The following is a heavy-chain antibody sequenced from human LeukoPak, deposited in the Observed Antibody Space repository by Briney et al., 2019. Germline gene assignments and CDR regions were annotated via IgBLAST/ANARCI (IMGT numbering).Heavy chain of an antibody. Sequence: KPSETLSLTCAVYGGSFSGYYWSWIRQPPGKGLEWIGEINHSGSTNYNPSLKSRVTISEDTSKNQFSLKLSSVTAADTAVYYCARGVYSGSYYFDYWGQGTLVTVSS. D-gene: IGHD1-26*01. V-gene: IGHV4-34*01. CDR2: INHSGST. J-gene: IGHJ4*02. CDR1: GGSFSGYY. CDR3: ARGVYSGSYYFDY.